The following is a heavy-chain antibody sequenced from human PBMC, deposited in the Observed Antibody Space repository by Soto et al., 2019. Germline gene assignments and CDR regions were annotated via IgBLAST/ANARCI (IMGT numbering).Heavy chain of an antibody. D-gene: IGHD6-13*01. CDR2: IGTAGDT. V-gene: IGHV3-13*01. CDR3: ARAGIAAAGNDAFDI. J-gene: IGHJ3*02. Sequence: GGSLRLSCAASGFTFSSYDMHWVRQATGKGLEWVSAIGTAGDTYYPGSVKGRFTISRENAKNSLYLQMNSLRAEDTAVYYCARAGIAAAGNDAFDIWGQGTMVTVSS. CDR1: GFTFSSYD.